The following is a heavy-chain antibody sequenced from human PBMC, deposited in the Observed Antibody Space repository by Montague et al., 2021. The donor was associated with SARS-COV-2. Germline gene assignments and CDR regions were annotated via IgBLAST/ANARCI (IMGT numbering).Heavy chain of an antibody. D-gene: IGHD3-9*01. J-gene: IGHJ4*02. Sequence: SETLSLTCTVSGDSISSGGYFWGWIRQPPGKGLEWIASIHIGGASXLXXSFKSRVTISIDSSKNQFSLNVTSVTAADTAVYFCARSRDWYLGNWGQGTLATVSS. CDR3: ARSRDWYLGN. CDR1: GDSISSGGYF. V-gene: IGHV4-39*07. CDR2: IHIGGAS.